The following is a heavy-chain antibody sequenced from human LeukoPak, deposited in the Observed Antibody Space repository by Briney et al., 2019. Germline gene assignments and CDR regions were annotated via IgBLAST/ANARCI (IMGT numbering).Heavy chain of an antibody. CDR1: GGSISSGGYY. D-gene: IGHD5-24*01. V-gene: IGHV4-31*03. J-gene: IGHJ4*02. CDR3: ARDSGRDGYSFDY. Sequence: SETLSLTCTVSGGSISSGGYYWSWIRQHPGKGLEWIGYIYYSGSTYYNPSLKSRVTISVDTSKNQFSLKLSSVTAADTVVYYCARDSGRDGYSFDYWGQGTLVTVSS. CDR2: IYYSGST.